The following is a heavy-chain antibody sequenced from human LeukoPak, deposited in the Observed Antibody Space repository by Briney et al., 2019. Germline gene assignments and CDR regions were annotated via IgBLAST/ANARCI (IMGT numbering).Heavy chain of an antibody. J-gene: IGHJ5*02. V-gene: IGHV4-34*01. CDR2: INHSGST. CDR3: ARGPIVVVPAAIGLRWFAP. CDR1: GGSFSGYY. D-gene: IGHD2-2*02. Sequence: SETLSLTCAVYGGSFSGYYWSWIRQPPGKGLEWIGEINHSGSTNYNPSLKSRVTISVDTSKNQFSLKLSSVTAADTAVYYCARGPIVVVPAAIGLRWFAPWGQGTLVTVSS.